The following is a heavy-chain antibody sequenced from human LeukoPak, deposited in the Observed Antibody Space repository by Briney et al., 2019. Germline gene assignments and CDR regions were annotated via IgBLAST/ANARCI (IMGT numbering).Heavy chain of an antibody. J-gene: IGHJ3*02. CDR2: ISYDGSNK. CDR3: AKVVVVVAPWLAFDI. V-gene: IGHV3-30*18. Sequence: GGSLRLSCAASGFTFSSYGMHWVRQAPGKGLEWVAVISYDGSNKYYADSVKGRFTISRDNSKNTLYLQMNSLRAEDTAVYYCAKVVVVVAPWLAFDIWGQGTMVTVSS. D-gene: IGHD2-15*01. CDR1: GFTFSSYG.